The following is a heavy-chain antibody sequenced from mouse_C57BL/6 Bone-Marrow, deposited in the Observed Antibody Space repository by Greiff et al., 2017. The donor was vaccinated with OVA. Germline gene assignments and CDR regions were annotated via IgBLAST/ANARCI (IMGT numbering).Heavy chain of an antibody. CDR2: IYPGSGST. J-gene: IGHJ4*01. V-gene: IGHV1-55*01. Sequence: QVHVKQPGAELVKPGASVKMSCKASGYTFTSYWITWVKQRPGQGLEWIGDIYPGSGSTNYNEKFKSKATLTVDTSSSTAYMQLSSLTSEDSAVYYCARPLAGPYAMDYWGQGTSVTVSS. CDR3: ARPLAGPYAMDY. D-gene: IGHD4-1*01. CDR1: GYTFTSYW.